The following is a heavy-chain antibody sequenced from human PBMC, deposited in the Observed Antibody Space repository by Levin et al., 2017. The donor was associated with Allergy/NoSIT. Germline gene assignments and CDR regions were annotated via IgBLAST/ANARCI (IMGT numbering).Heavy chain of an antibody. V-gene: IGHV1-69*02. Sequence: SVKVSCKASGGTFSSYTISWVRQAPGQGLEWMGRIIPILGIANYAQKFQGRVTITADKSTSTAYMELSSLRSEDTAVYYCARAPSPVAGIGYWGQGTLVTVSS. J-gene: IGHJ4*02. CDR1: GGTFSSYT. CDR3: ARAPSPVAGIGY. D-gene: IGHD6-19*01. CDR2: IIPILGIA.